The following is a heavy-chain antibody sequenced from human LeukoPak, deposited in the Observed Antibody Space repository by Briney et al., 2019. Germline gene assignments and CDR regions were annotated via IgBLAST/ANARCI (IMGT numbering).Heavy chain of an antibody. Sequence: PGGSLRLSCAASGFTFSSYGMHWVRQAPGKGLEWVAFIRYDGSNKYYADSVKGRFTISRDNSKNTLYLQMNSLRAEDTAVYYCAKSANYYGSGYYYYMDVWGKGTTVTVSS. CDR3: AKSANYYGSGYYYYMDV. V-gene: IGHV3-30*02. J-gene: IGHJ6*03. CDR2: IRYDGSNK. D-gene: IGHD3-10*01. CDR1: GFTFSSYG.